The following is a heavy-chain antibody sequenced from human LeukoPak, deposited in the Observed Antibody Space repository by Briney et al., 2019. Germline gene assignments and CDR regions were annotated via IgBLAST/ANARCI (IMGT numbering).Heavy chain of an antibody. J-gene: IGHJ4*02. CDR2: IREDGTEK. CDR1: GFTFSGAW. V-gene: IGHV3-7*01. CDR3: ARHVGISF. Sequence: GGPLRLSCTASGFTFSGAWMTWVRQAPGKGLEWVANIREDGTEKNYVDSVKGRFTISRDNAKNSLFLQMSNLRDDDTAIYYCARHVGISFWGQGTPVTVSS. D-gene: IGHD7-27*01.